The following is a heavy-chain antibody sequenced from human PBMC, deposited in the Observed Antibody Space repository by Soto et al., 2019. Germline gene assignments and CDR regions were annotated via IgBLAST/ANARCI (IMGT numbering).Heavy chain of an antibody. CDR3: ARHVNYDFWSGYYSVEAHDYYYYYGMDV. Sequence: GESLKISCKGSGYSFTSYWISWVRQMPGKGLEWMGRIDPSDSYTNYSPSFQGHVTISADKSISTAYLQWSSLKASDTAMYYCARHVNYDFWSGYYSVEAHDYYYYYGMDVWGQGTTVTVSS. V-gene: IGHV5-10-1*01. CDR1: GYSFTSYW. D-gene: IGHD3-3*01. J-gene: IGHJ6*02. CDR2: IDPSDSYT.